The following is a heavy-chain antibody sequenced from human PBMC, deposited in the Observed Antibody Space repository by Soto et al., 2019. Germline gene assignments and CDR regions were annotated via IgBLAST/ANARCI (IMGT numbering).Heavy chain of an antibody. J-gene: IGHJ4*02. D-gene: IGHD3-3*01. CDR1: GFTFDDYA. Sequence: GGSLRLSCAASGFTFDDYAMHWVRQAPGKGLEWVSGISWNSGSIGYADSVKGRFTISRDNAKNSLYLQMNSLRAEDTALYYCAKDFAIFGVVISTVFDYWGQGTLVTVSS. CDR2: ISWNSGSI. CDR3: AKDFAIFGVVISTVFDY. V-gene: IGHV3-9*01.